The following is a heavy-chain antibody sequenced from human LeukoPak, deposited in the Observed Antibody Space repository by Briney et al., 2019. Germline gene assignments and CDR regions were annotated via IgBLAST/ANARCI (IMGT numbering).Heavy chain of an antibody. D-gene: IGHD5-12*01. J-gene: IGHJ4*02. CDR2: ISSSSGTI. Sequence: PGGSLRLSCAASGFTFSSHSMNWVRQAPGKGLECVSYISSSSGTIFYADSVKGRFTISRDNAKNSLYLQMNSLRDEDTAVYYCALDSGDDLGDLGYWGQGTLVTVSS. CDR3: ALDSGDDLGDLGY. V-gene: IGHV3-48*02. CDR1: GFTFSSHS.